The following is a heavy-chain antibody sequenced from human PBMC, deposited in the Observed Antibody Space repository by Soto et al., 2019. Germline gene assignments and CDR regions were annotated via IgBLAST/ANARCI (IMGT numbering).Heavy chain of an antibody. J-gene: IGHJ4*02. D-gene: IGHD2-15*01. CDR2: IKSKTDGGTT. V-gene: IGHV3-15*07. CDR3: TTDSADIVVVVAATQSDY. CDR1: GFTFSNAW. Sequence: EVQLVESGGGLVKPGGSLRLSCAASGFTFSNAWMNWVRQAPGKGLEWVGRIKSKTDGGTTDYAAPVKGRFTISRDDSKNTLYLQMNSLKTEDTAVYYCTTDSADIVVVVAATQSDYWGQGTLVTVSS.